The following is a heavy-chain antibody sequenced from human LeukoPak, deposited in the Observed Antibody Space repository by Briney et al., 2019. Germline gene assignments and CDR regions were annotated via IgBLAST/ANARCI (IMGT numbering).Heavy chain of an antibody. CDR1: GGSISSSSYY. CDR2: IYYSGST. J-gene: IGHJ4*02. CDR3: ARPFDYDSSGYLAY. V-gene: IGHV4-39*07. Sequence: SETLSLTCTVSGGSISSSSYYWGWIRQPPVKGLEWIGSIYYSGSTYYNPSLKSRVTISVDTSKNQFSLKLSSVTAADTAVYYCARPFDYDSSGYLAYWGQGTLVTVSS. D-gene: IGHD3-22*01.